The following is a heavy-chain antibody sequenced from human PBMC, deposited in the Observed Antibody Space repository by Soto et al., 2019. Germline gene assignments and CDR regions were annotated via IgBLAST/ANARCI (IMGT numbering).Heavy chain of an antibody. V-gene: IGHV4-34*01. CDR1: GGSFSGYY. CDR3: ARGYYYYYGIDV. Sequence: PSETLSLTCAVYGGSFSGYYWSWIRQPPGKGLEWIGEINHSGSTNYNPSLKSRVTISVDTSKNQFSLKLSSVTAADTAVYYCARGYYYYYGIDVWGQGTTVTVSS. J-gene: IGHJ6*02. CDR2: INHSGST.